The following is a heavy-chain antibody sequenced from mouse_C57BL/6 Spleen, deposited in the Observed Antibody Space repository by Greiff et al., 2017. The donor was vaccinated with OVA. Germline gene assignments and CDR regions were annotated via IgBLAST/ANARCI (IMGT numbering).Heavy chain of an antibody. CDR1: GYTFTDYN. CDR2: INPNNGGT. CDR3: ARSPSYYGSSSYAMDY. D-gene: IGHD1-1*01. J-gene: IGHJ4*01. V-gene: IGHV1-22*01. Sequence: VQLKQSGPELVKPGASVKMSCKASGYTFTDYNMHWVKQSHGKSLEWIGYINPNNGGTSYNQKFKGKATLTVNKSSSTAYMELRSLTSEDSAVYYCARSPSYYGSSSYAMDYWGQGTSVTVSS.